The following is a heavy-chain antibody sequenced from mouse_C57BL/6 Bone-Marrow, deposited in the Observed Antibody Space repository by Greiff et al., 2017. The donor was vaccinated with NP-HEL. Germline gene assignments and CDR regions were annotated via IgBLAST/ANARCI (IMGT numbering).Heavy chain of an antibody. CDR3: ARIYYDYEKDAMDY. Sequence: EVQLQESGPGLVKPSQSLSLTCSVTGYSITSGYYWNWIRQFPGNKLEWMGYIRYDGSNNYNPSLQNRISITRDTSKNQFFLKLNSVTTEDTATYYCARIYYDYEKDAMDYWGQGTSVTVSS. J-gene: IGHJ4*01. CDR2: IRYDGSN. CDR1: GYSITSGYY. V-gene: IGHV3-6*01. D-gene: IGHD2-4*01.